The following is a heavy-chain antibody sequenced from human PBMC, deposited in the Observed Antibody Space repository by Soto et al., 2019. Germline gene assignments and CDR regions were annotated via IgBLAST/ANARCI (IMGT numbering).Heavy chain of an antibody. V-gene: IGHV4-30-2*02. CDR3: ARSRGGYFDY. D-gene: IGHD3-22*01. J-gene: IGHJ4*02. CDR1: GGSISGRGYS. CDR2: IYHSGST. Sequence: SETLSLTCGVLGGSISGRGYSWSWIRQPPGKGLEWIGYIYHSGSTYYNPSLKSRVTISGDTSKNQFSLKLSSVTAADTAVYYCARSRGGYFDYWGQGTLVTVSP.